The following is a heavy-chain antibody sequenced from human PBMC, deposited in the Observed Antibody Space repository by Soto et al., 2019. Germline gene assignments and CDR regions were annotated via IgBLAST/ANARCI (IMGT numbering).Heavy chain of an antibody. CDR3: AKDTYYHDESGYYVFDS. J-gene: IGHJ5*01. CDR1: EFPFSSYG. D-gene: IGHD3-22*01. CDR2: PSFDGNNE. V-gene: IGHV3-30*18. Sequence: HPGGSLRHSCAASEFPFSSYGIHWVRQAPGKGLEWVAAPSFDGNNENYVDSVTGRFTISRDNSKNTAFLQMNSLRAEDTAVYFCAKDTYYHDESGYYVFDSWGQGTLVTVSS.